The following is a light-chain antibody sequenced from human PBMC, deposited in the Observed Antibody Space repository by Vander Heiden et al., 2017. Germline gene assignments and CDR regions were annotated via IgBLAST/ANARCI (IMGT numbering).Light chain of an antibody. CDR2: AAS. CDR3: QKYNSVPRGLT. CDR1: QGISNY. Sequence: DIQMTQSPSSLSASVGDRVTITCRASQGISNYLAWYQQKPGKVPKLLIYAASTLQSGVPSRFSGSGSGTDFTLTISSMRPEDVATYYCQKYNSVPRGLTFGPGTKVDIK. V-gene: IGKV1-27*01. J-gene: IGKJ3*01.